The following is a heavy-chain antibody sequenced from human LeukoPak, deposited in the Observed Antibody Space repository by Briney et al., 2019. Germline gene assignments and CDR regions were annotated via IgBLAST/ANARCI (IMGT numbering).Heavy chain of an antibody. CDR2: IKQDGSEQ. V-gene: IGHV3-7*01. D-gene: IGHD3-3*01. CDR3: ARAGVDTSGYYYQVFDY. J-gene: IGHJ4*02. Sequence: GSLRLSCAASGFTLSRYWLSWVRQAPGKGLEWVANIKQDGSEQYYVGSVKGRFTMSRDNAKNSLYLQMNSLRAEDTAVYYCARAGVDTSGYYYQVFDYWGQGTLVTVSS. CDR1: GFTLSRYW.